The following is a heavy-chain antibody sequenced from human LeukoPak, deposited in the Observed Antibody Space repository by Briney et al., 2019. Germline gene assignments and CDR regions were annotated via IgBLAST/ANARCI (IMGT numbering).Heavy chain of an antibody. CDR2: IWYDGSNK. D-gene: IGHD2-2*01. Sequence: GGSLRLSCAASGFTFSSYGMHWVRQAPGKGLEWVAVIWYDGSNKYYADSVKGRFTISRDNSKNTLYLQMNSLRAEDTAVYYCARDMERRPEEDIVVVPAASLPMDVWGQGTTVTVSS. CDR3: ARDMERRPEEDIVVVPAASLPMDV. J-gene: IGHJ6*02. V-gene: IGHV3-33*01. CDR1: GFTFSSYG.